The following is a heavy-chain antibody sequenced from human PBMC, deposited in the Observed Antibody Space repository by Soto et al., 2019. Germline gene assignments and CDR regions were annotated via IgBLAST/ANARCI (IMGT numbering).Heavy chain of an antibody. CDR1: GGTFSSYA. CDR3: ARDLDYYEPPTA. Sequence: GASVKVSCKASGGTFSSYAISWVRQAPGQGLEWMGGIIPIFGTANYAQKFQGRVTITADESTSTAYMELSSLRSDDTAVYYCARDLDYYEPPTAWGQGTLVTVSS. CDR2: IIPIFGTA. D-gene: IGHD3-22*01. J-gene: IGHJ5*02. V-gene: IGHV1-69*13.